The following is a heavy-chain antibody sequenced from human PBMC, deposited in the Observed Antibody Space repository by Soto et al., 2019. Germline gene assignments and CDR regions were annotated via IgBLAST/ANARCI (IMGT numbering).Heavy chain of an antibody. Sequence: QVQLQESGPGLVKPSQTLSLTCTVSGGSINSGGYCWSWIRQHPGKGLDWIGCISYGGSTSYHPTLKIRVTISVDTSKNQFSLKLTSVTASGTALYYCSRGILVWGQGALITVSS. CDR2: ISYGGST. V-gene: IGHV4-31*03. CDR3: SRGILV. J-gene: IGHJ4*02. D-gene: IGHD5-18*01. CDR1: GGSINSGGYC.